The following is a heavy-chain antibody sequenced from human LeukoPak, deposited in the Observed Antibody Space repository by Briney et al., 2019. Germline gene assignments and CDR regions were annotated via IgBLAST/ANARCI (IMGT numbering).Heavy chain of an antibody. CDR3: ARTMVRGVISYYYYYMDV. CDR2: IYYSGST. CDR1: GGSISSNSYY. D-gene: IGHD3-10*01. V-gene: IGHV4-39*01. Sequence: PSETLSLTCTVSGGSISSNSYYWGWIRQPPGKGLKWIGSIYYSGSTYYNPSLKSRVTISVDTSKNQFSLKLNSVTAADTAVYYCARTMVRGVISYYYYYMDVWGKGTTVTVSS. J-gene: IGHJ6*03.